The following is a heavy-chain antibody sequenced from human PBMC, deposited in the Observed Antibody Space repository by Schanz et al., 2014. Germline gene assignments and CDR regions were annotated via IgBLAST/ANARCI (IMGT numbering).Heavy chain of an antibody. Sequence: VRLVESGGGVVQPGGSLRLSCAASGFTFRDYSMNWVRQAPGKGPEWISYISSYSTIHYADSVKGRFTISRDNAKNSLYLQMNSLRAEDTAVYYCARKTDSSGTGDYWGQGTLVTVSS. D-gene: IGHD6-19*01. CDR3: ARKTDSSGTGDY. J-gene: IGHJ4*02. V-gene: IGHV3-48*04. CDR1: GFTFRDYS. CDR2: ISSYSTI.